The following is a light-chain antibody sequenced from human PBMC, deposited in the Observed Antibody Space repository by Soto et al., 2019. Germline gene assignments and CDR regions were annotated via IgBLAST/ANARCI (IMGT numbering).Light chain of an antibody. Sequence: EIVLTQSPGTLSLSPGERATLACGASQSVSSSHFAWYQQKPGQAPRLLIYVASTRATGIPARFSGSGSGTEFTLTISSLQSEDFATYYCQQGDIWPWTFGQGTKVDI. CDR1: QSVSSSH. J-gene: IGKJ1*01. CDR3: QQGDIWPWT. CDR2: VAS. V-gene: IGKV3D-20*02.